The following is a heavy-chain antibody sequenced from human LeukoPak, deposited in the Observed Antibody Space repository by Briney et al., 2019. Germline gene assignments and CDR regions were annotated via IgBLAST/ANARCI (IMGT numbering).Heavy chain of an antibody. CDR3: AKLDYYDTH. Sequence: GGSLGLSRAASGFTFSSYAMSWVREAPGKGLEWVSSITGSSASTYYADSVKGRFTISRDNSKNTLYLQMNSLRAEDMAVYFCAKLDYYDTHWGQGTLVTVSS. V-gene: IGHV3-23*01. CDR2: ITGSSAST. J-gene: IGHJ4*02. CDR1: GFTFSSYA. D-gene: IGHD3-22*01.